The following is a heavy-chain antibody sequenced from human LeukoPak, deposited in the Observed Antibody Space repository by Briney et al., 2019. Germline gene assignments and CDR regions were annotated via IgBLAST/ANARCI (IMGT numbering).Heavy chain of an antibody. Sequence: PSETLSLTCSVSGGSISIYYWGWIRQSPGKGLEWFGSIYKSGSTYYNPSLKSRVTISVDTSKNQFSLKLTSVTAADTAVYYCARPSTSGSGTYSFDYWGQGTLVTVSS. V-gene: IGHV4-39*01. CDR2: IYKSGST. D-gene: IGHD3-10*01. CDR3: ARPSTSGSGTYSFDY. J-gene: IGHJ4*02. CDR1: GGSISIYY.